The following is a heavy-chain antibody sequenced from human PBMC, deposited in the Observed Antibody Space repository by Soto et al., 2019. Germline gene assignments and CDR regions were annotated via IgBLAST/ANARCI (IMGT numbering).Heavy chain of an antibody. CDR3: ASERGIRALAAPIDYYYGMDV. V-gene: IGHV1-46*01. CDR2: INPSGGRT. CDR1: GYTFTTYY. D-gene: IGHD6-19*01. Sequence: ASVKVSCKASGYTFTTYYMHWVRQAPGQGLEWMGIINPSGGRTSYAQKFQGRVTMTRDTSTSTVYMELSSLRSEDTAVYYCASERGIRALAAPIDYYYGMDVWGQGTTVTVSS. J-gene: IGHJ6*02.